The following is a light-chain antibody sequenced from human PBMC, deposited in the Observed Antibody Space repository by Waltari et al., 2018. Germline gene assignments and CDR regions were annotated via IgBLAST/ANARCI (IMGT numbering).Light chain of an antibody. J-gene: IGKJ4*01. CDR1: QRVSIN. CDR2: DTS. Sequence: EIVLTQSPATLSLSPGQRATLSCRASQRVSINLGWYQQKLGQPPRLLIYDTSNRATGMPDRFSASGFGTGFTLTISSLEPEDFAVYFCQQTSSWPLTFGGGTKVEIK. CDR3: QQTSSWPLT. V-gene: IGKV3-11*01.